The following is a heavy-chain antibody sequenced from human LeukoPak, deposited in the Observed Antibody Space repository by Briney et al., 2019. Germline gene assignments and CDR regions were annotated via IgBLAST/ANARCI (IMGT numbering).Heavy chain of an antibody. CDR2: IYGSGST. CDR3: ARGAGYGAPHGWFDP. D-gene: IGHD4/OR15-4a*01. V-gene: IGHV4-4*07. J-gene: IGHJ5*02. CDR1: GDSINNYY. Sequence: SETLSLTCTVSGDSINNYYWSWIRQPAGKGLEWIGRIYGSGSTKYNPSLKSRVTMSVDTSENQLSLRSNSVTAADTAVYYCARGAGYGAPHGWFDPWGQGTLVIVSS.